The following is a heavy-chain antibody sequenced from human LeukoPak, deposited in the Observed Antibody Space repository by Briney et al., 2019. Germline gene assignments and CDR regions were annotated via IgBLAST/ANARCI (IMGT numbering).Heavy chain of an antibody. J-gene: IGHJ5*02. Sequence: PGGSLRLSCAASGFTFSSYWMSWLRQAPGKGLEWVANIKQAGSEKYCVDSVKGRFTISRDNAKNSLYLQMNSLRAEDTAVYYCARENDFWSENWFDPWGQGTLVTVSS. CDR1: GFTFSSYW. CDR3: ARENDFWSENWFDP. V-gene: IGHV3-7*01. D-gene: IGHD3-3*01. CDR2: IKQAGSEK.